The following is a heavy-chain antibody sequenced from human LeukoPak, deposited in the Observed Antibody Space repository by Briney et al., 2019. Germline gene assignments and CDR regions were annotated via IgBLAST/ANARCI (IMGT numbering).Heavy chain of an antibody. CDR2: ISGSGDST. Sequence: GGSLRLSCAASGFTFSSYAMNWVRQAPGKGLEWVSAISGSGDSTYYADSVKGRFTISRDNSKNTLYLQMNSLRAEDTAVYYCAKALYDTSGYYLIPRAYYYYGMDVWGQGTTVTVS. J-gene: IGHJ6*02. CDR1: GFTFSSYA. V-gene: IGHV3-23*01. D-gene: IGHD3-22*01. CDR3: AKALYDTSGYYLIPRAYYYYGMDV.